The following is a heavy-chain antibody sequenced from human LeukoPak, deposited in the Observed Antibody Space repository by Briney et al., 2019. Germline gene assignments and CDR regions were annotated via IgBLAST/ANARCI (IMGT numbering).Heavy chain of an antibody. V-gene: IGHV4-59*01. Sequence: PSETLSLTCSVSGGSISSYYWSWIRQPPGKGLEWIGYIYYSGSTNYNPSLKSRVTISVDTSKNQFSLKLSSVTAADTAVYYCARDFAHYYVSGRAFDIWGQGTMVTVS. CDR1: GGSISSYY. CDR3: ARDFAHYYVSGRAFDI. D-gene: IGHD3-10*01. CDR2: IYYSGST. J-gene: IGHJ3*02.